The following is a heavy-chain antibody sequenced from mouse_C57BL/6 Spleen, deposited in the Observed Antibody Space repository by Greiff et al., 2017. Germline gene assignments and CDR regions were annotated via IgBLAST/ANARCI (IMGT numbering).Heavy chain of an antibody. CDR2: ISYDGSN. CDR3: ARDPDDYGPVAY. D-gene: IGHD2-4*01. Sequence: EVQLQESGPGLVKPSQSLSLTCSVTGYSITSGYYWNWIRQFPGNKLEWMGYISYDGSNNYNPSLKNRISITRDTSKNQFFLKLNSVTTEDTATYYCARDPDDYGPVAYWGQGTLVTVSA. V-gene: IGHV3-6*01. J-gene: IGHJ3*01. CDR1: GYSITSGYY.